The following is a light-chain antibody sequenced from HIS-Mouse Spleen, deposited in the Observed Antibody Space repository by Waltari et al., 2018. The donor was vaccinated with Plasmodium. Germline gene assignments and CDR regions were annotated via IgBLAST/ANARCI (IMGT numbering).Light chain of an antibody. V-gene: IGLV3-27*01. J-gene: IGLJ3*02. Sequence: SYELTQPSSVSVSPGQTARITCSGAVLAKKYARWFQQKPGQAPVLGIYKDSDRPSGIPELFSGSSSGTTVTLTISGAQVEDEADYYCYSAADNNLVFGGGTKLTVL. CDR3: YSAADNNLV. CDR1: VLAKKY. CDR2: KDS.